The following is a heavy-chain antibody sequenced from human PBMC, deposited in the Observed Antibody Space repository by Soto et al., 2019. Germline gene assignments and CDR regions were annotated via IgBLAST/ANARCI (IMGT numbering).Heavy chain of an antibody. D-gene: IGHD4-17*01. Sequence: QVQLQESGPGLVKPSQTLSLTCTVSGGSISSGGYYWSWIRQHPGKGLEWIGYIYYSGSTYYNPSRNSRVTISVDTSKNQFSLKLSSVTAADTAVYYCARTVTTGVGWFDPWGQGTLVTVSS. CDR2: IYYSGST. J-gene: IGHJ5*02. V-gene: IGHV4-31*03. CDR3: ARTVTTGVGWFDP. CDR1: GGSISSGGYY.